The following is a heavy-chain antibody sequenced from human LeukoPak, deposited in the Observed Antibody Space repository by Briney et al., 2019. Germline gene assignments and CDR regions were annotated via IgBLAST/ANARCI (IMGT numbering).Heavy chain of an antibody. Sequence: PGGSLRLSCAASGFTFSSYEMNWVRQAPGKGLEWGSYISGSGGTIDYADSVKGRFTISRDNTKNSEYLQMNSLRAEDTAIYFCVRDAVMSPEVLLTAWDYFDCWGQGTLVTVSS. CDR3: VRDAVMSPEVLLTAWDYFDC. CDR2: ISGSGGTI. CDR1: GFTFSSYE. J-gene: IGHJ4*02. D-gene: IGHD2-21*01. V-gene: IGHV3-48*03.